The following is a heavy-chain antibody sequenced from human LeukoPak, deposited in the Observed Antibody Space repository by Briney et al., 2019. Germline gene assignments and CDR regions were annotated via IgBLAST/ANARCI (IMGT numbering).Heavy chain of an antibody. CDR2: IYPRDGST. J-gene: IGHJ4*02. D-gene: IGHD5-18*01. CDR3: ARVSPGYSYAYDY. Sequence: ASVKVSCKASGYSFTSNYIHWVRQAPGQGLEWMGMIYPRDGSTSYAQKFQGRVTITRDTSASTAYMELSSLRSEDTAVYYCARVSPGYSYAYDYWGQGTLVTVSS. CDR1: GYSFTSNY. V-gene: IGHV1-46*01.